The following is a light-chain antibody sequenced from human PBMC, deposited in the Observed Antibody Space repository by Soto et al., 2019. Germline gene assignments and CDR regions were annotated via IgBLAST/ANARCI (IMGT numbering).Light chain of an antibody. CDR1: SGHSNYA. Sequence: QPVLTQSPSASASLGASVKLTCTLSSGHSNYAIAWHQQQPEKGPRFLMKVDSDGSHTKGDGIPDRFSGSSSGAGRYLTISTLQSEDEADYYCQTWGAGIAFGGGTKLTVL. J-gene: IGLJ3*02. CDR2: VDSDGSH. V-gene: IGLV4-69*01. CDR3: QTWGAGIA.